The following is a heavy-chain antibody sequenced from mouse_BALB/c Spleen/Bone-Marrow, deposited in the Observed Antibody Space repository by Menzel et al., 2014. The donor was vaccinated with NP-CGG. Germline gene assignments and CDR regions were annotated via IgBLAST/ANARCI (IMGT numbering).Heavy chain of an antibody. CDR3: ARSDGYHDMDY. D-gene: IGHD2-3*01. V-gene: IGHV1-82*01. Sequence: VQRVESGPELVKPGASVKISCKASGYAFSSSWMNWVKQRPGQGLEWIGRIYPGDGDTKYNGKFKGKATLTADESSSTAYMQLSSLTSVDSAVYFCARSDGYHDMDYWGQGTSVTVSS. CDR1: GYAFSSSW. CDR2: IYPGDGDT. J-gene: IGHJ4*01.